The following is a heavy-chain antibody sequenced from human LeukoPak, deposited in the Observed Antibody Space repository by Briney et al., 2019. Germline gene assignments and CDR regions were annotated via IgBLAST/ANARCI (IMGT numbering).Heavy chain of an antibody. D-gene: IGHD3-22*01. CDR3: ARDRVYDSSGYYYCPGDY. CDR1: GYTLTSYG. CDR2: ISAYNGNT. J-gene: IGHJ4*02. V-gene: IGHV1-18*01. Sequence: ASVKVSCKASGYTLTSYGISWVRQAPGQGLEWMGWISAYNGNTNYAQKLQGRVTMTTDTSTSTAYMELGSLRSDDTAVYYCARDRVYDSSGYYYCPGDYWGQGTLVTVSS.